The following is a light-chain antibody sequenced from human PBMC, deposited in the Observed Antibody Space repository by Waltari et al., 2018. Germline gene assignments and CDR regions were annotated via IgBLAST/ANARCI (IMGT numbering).Light chain of an antibody. CDR3: QQNYTAQWT. V-gene: IGKV1-39*01. CDR1: QSINTY. CDR2: GAS. Sequence: DIQMTQSPSSLSASVGDRVTITCRAGQSINTYLNWYHRKPGKAPELLIYGASRLQRGVPSRFSSTGSGTDFALTINSLQPEDFSTYFCQQNYTAQWTFGPGTKVEL. J-gene: IGKJ1*01.